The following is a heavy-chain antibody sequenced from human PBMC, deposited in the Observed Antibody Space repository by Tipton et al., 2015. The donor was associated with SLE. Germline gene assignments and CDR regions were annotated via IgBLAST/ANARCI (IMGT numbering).Heavy chain of an antibody. CDR1: GFTFSGYT. CDR2: ISGSGGGT. D-gene: IGHD4-17*01. Sequence: SLRLSCAASGFTFSGYTLSWVRQAPGKGLEWVSLISGSGGGTYYADSVKGRFTISRDNSRNTLHLQMNSLRAEDTAIYYCARILTGYGDEAWGQGTLVTVSS. J-gene: IGHJ4*02. V-gene: IGHV3-23*01. CDR3: ARILTGYGDEA.